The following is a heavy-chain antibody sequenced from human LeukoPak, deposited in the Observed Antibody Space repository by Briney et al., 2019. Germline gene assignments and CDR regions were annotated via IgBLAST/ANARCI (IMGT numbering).Heavy chain of an antibody. CDR3: ARDHMRQWLPYYFDY. CDR1: GDTFTSYA. CDR2: IIPILGIA. D-gene: IGHD6-19*01. J-gene: IGHJ4*02. V-gene: IGHV1-69*04. Sequence: ASVKVSCKASGDTFTSYAISWVRQAPGQGLEWMGRIIPILGIANYAQKFQGRVTITADKSTSTAYMELSSLRSEDTAVYYCARDHMRQWLPYYFDYWGQGTLVTVSS.